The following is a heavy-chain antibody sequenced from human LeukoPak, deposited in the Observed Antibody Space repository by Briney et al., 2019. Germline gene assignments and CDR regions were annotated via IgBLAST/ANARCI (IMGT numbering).Heavy chain of an antibody. CDR2: IHYSGST. J-gene: IGHJ4*02. CDR1: GGSISSGGYY. CDR3: ARATSITMVRGVPSYFDY. V-gene: IGHV4-31*03. Sequence: SETLSLTCTVSGGSISSGGYYWSWIRQHPGKGLEWIGYIHYSGSTYYNPSLKSRVTISVDTSKNQFSLKLSSVTAADTAVYYCARATSITMVRGVPSYFDYWGQGTLVTVSS. D-gene: IGHD3-10*01.